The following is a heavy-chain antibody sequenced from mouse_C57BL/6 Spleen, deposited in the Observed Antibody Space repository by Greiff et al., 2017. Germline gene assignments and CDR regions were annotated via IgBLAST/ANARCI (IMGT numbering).Heavy chain of an antibody. CDR1: GYTFTSYW. D-gene: IGHD2-1*01. J-gene: IGHJ4*01. V-gene: IGHV1-52*01. CDR2: IDPSDSET. CDR3: ARRRLYGNYDAMDY. Sequence: QVQLKQPGAELVRPGSSVKLSCKASGYTFTSYWMHWVKQRPIQGLEWIGNIDPSDSETHYNQKFKDKATLTVDKSSSTAYMQLSSLTSEDSAVYYCARRRLYGNYDAMDYWGQGTSVTVSS.